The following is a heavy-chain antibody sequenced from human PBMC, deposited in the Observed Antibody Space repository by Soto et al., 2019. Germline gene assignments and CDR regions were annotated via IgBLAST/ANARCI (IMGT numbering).Heavy chain of an antibody. CDR1: GFTFDDYA. J-gene: IGHJ4*02. Sequence: GGSLRLSCAASGFTFDDYAMHWVRQAPGKGLEWVSGISWNSGSIGYADSVKGRFTISRYNAKNSLYLQMNSLRAEDTALYYCAKDITWAMVRGVALDYWGQGTLVTVSS. V-gene: IGHV3-9*01. D-gene: IGHD3-10*01. CDR2: ISWNSGSI. CDR3: AKDITWAMVRGVALDY.